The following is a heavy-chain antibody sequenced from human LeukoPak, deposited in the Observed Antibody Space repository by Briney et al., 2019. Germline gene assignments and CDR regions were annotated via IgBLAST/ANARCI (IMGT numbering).Heavy chain of an antibody. CDR3: AKAMFAYYYDSSGETFDY. CDR1: GFTFSSYG. J-gene: IGHJ4*02. V-gene: IGHV3-30*18. D-gene: IGHD3-22*01. Sequence: PGRSLRLSCAASGFTFSSYGMHWVRQAPGKGLEWVGVISYDGSNKYYADSVKGRFTISRDNSKNTLYLQMNSQRAEDTAVYCCAKAMFAYYYDSSGETFDYWGQGTLVTVSS. CDR2: ISYDGSNK.